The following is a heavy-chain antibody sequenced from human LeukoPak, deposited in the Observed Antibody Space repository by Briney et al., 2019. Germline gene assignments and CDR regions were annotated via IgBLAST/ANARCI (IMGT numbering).Heavy chain of an antibody. CDR2: IYHSGST. J-gene: IGHJ4*02. CDR1: GGSISSGGYY. D-gene: IGHD3-3*01. CDR3: ARPVPERFFQLNPEGYYDY. V-gene: IGHV4-30-2*01. Sequence: PSQTLSLTCTVSGGSISSGGYYWSWIRQPPGKGLEWIGYIYHSGSTYYNPSLKSRVTISVDRSKNQFSLKLSSVTAADTAVYYCARPVPERFFQLNPEGYYDYWGQGTLVTVSS.